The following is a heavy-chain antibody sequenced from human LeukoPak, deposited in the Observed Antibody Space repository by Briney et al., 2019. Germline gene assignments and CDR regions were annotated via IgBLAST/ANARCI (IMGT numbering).Heavy chain of an antibody. D-gene: IGHD7-27*01. CDR3: ARVVPNWGHEGNWYFDL. Sequence: GGSLRLSCLGSGFNFRYFWMSWVRQAPGKGLEWVANIKQDGSEKYYVDSVKGRFTISRDNAKNSLYLQMNSLRAEDTAVYYCARVVPNWGHEGNWYFDLWGRGTLVTVSS. CDR1: GFNFRYFW. J-gene: IGHJ2*01. CDR2: IKQDGSEK. V-gene: IGHV3-7*01.